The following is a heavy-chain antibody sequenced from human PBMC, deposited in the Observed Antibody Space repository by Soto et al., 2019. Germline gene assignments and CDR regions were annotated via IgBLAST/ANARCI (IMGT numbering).Heavy chain of an antibody. CDR2: INPDGSEK. J-gene: IGHJ6*03. CDR3: AREGTDYDYYMDV. Sequence: GGSLRLSCAASGFTFSSYWMIWVRQAPGKGLEWVANINPDGSEKYSVDSVKGRFTISRDNAKNSLYLQMNSLRAEDTAVYYCAREGTDYDYYMDVWGKGTTVTVSS. V-gene: IGHV3-7*01. D-gene: IGHD1-1*01. CDR1: GFTFSSYW.